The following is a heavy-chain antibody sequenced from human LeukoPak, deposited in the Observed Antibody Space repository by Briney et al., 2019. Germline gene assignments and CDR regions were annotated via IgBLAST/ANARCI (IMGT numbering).Heavy chain of an antibody. Sequence: GGSLRLSCAASGFTFSRYAMHWVRQAPGEGLEWVAVISDGGSNKYYADSVKGRFTISRDNSKNTLYLQMNSLRAEDTAVYYCAKGYCSSTSCWYYFDYWGQGTLVTVSS. CDR3: AKGYCSSTSCWYYFDY. CDR2: ISDGGSNK. V-gene: IGHV3-30*18. D-gene: IGHD2-2*01. CDR1: GFTFSRYA. J-gene: IGHJ4*02.